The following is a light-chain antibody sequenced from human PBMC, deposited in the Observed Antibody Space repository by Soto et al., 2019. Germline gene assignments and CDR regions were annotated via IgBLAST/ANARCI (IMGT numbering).Light chain of an antibody. CDR3: QQIYSTPHPT. CDR2: AAS. Sequence: DIQMTQSPSSLSASVGERVTITCRASQSISSYLNWYQQKPGKAPKLLIYAASSLQSGVPSRFSGIRSGTDFTLTISSLQPEDFATYYCQQIYSTPHPTFGQGTRLEI. V-gene: IGKV1-39*01. CDR1: QSISSY. J-gene: IGKJ5*01.